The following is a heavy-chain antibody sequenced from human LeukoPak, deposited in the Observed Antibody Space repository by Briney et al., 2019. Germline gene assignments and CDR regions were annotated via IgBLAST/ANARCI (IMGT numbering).Heavy chain of an antibody. CDR1: GFTLDDYA. V-gene: IGHV3-43*02. D-gene: IGHD6-19*01. J-gene: IGHJ4*02. CDR3: AKSIISGWYPPDY. Sequence: GGSLRLSCAASGFTLDDYAMYWVRQAPGKGLEWVSLISGNGGTTYYADSVKGRFTISRDNSKNSLYLQMNSLRTEDTALFYCAKSIISGWYPPDYWGQGTLVTVSS. CDR2: ISGNGGTT.